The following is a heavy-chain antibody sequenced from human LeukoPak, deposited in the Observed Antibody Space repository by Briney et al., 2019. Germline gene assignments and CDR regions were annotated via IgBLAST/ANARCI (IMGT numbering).Heavy chain of an antibody. CDR2: IDPNSGVT. J-gene: IGHJ3*01. Sequence: ATVKVSCKASGYTLTDNHLYWVRQAPGQGLEWMGWIDPNSGVTNFAQNFQGRLTMTTDTSISTAYMELSRLTSDDTTVYYCARELGINAFDVWGQGTLVTVSS. CDR3: ARELGINAFDV. V-gene: IGHV1-2*02. D-gene: IGHD1-26*01. CDR1: GYTLTDNH.